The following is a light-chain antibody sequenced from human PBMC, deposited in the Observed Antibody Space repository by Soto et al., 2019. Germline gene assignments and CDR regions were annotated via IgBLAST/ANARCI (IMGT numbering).Light chain of an antibody. CDR3: QQYRKWPLT. CDR2: GAS. V-gene: IGKV3-15*01. CDR1: ASVSSS. J-gene: IGKJ4*01. Sequence: ETLMTQSPDALCVSPGQRATLSCRSSASVSSSLACYQHNPGQSPRLLLYGASTRATNMAARFSGSGSGTEFTLTISSLQYEDFGVYYCQQYRKWPLTFGGGTKVDIK.